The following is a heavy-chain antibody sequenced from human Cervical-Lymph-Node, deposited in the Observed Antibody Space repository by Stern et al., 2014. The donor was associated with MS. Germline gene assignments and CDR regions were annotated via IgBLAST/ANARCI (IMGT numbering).Heavy chain of an antibody. CDR3: VRERSSRGFDY. J-gene: IGHJ4*02. V-gene: IGHV3-30-3*01. CDR2: ISYYGNTK. Sequence: QVQLVQSGGGVVKPGRSLRVSCATAGFTFTSYAMNWVRQAPGKGLEWVAGISYYGNTKYYADSVKGRFTISRDNSKNTLYLQMSSLRAEDTAVYYCVRERSSRGFDYWGQGSLVTVSS. D-gene: IGHD5/OR15-5a*01. CDR1: GFTFTSYA.